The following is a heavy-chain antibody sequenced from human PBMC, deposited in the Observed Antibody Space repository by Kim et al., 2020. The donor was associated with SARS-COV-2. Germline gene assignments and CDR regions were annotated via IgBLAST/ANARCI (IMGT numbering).Heavy chain of an antibody. J-gene: IGHJ6*02. Sequence: GGSLRLSCAASGFTFSSYSMNWVRQAPGKGLEWVSSISSSSSYIYYADSVKGRFTISRDNAKNSLYLQMNSLRAEDTAVYYCARDGGYCSSTSCYTTYYYGMDVWGQGTTVTVSS. CDR2: ISSSSSYI. CDR3: ARDGGYCSSTSCYTTYYYGMDV. CDR1: GFTFSSYS. V-gene: IGHV3-21*01. D-gene: IGHD2-2*02.